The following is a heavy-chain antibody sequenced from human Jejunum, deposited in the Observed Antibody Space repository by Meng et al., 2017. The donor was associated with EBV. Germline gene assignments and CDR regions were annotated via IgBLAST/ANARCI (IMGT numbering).Heavy chain of an antibody. CDR3: TILSHCDGGICYSYDY. V-gene: IGHV1-18*01. D-gene: IGHD2-15*01. Sequence: QVQLVQSGAEVKEPGASVKVSCKASGYTFTNYGVSWVRQAPGLGLEWMGWISAYNGNTDYAQKLQGRVTMTTDTPTSTAYMELRSLRSDDTAVYYCTILSHCDGGICYSYDYWGQGTLVTVSS. CDR1: GYTFTNYG. CDR2: ISAYNGNT. J-gene: IGHJ4*02.